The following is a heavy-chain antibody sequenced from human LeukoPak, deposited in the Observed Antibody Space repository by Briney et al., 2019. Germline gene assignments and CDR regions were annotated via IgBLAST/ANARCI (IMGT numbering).Heavy chain of an antibody. D-gene: IGHD2-15*01. Sequence: ASVKVSFKSSGYTFTGYYMHWVRQAPAQGLEWMGWINPNSDGTNYAQKFQGRVTMTRDTSISTACMELSRLRSDDTAVYYCARGPLYSADYWGQGTLVTVSS. CDR1: GYTFTGYY. CDR3: ARGPLYSADY. J-gene: IGHJ4*02. V-gene: IGHV1-2*02. CDR2: INPNSDGT.